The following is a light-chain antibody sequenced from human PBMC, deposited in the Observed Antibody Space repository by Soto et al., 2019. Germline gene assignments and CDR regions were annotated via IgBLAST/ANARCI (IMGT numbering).Light chain of an antibody. CDR3: QVYDSSSDHFV. CDR1: NIGRKS. Sequence: SYEPTQPPSVSLAPGETASIACGGDNIGRKSVHWYQQKPGQAPVVVMYYDRDRPSGIPERFSGSNSGNTATLTISWVEAGDEADYYCQVYDSSSDHFVFGTGTKLTVL. CDR2: YDR. V-gene: IGLV3-21*04. J-gene: IGLJ1*01.